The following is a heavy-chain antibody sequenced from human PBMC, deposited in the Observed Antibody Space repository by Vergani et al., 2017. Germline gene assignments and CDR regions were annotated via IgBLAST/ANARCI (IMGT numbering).Heavy chain of an antibody. Sequence: EVQLVESGGGVVRPGGSLRLSCAASGFTFDDYGMSWVRQAPGKGLEWVSGINWNGGSTGYADSVKGRFTISSDNAKNSLYLQMNSLRAEETALYYCARMKDIVVVVAATGWFDPWGLGTLVTVSS. V-gene: IGHV3-20*04. CDR2: INWNGGST. CDR1: GFTFDDYG. J-gene: IGHJ5*02. D-gene: IGHD2-15*01. CDR3: ARMKDIVVVVAATGWFDP.